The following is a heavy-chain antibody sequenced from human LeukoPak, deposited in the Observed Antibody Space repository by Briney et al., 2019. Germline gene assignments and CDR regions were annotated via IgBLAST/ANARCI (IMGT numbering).Heavy chain of an antibody. D-gene: IGHD2-21*02. J-gene: IGHJ4*02. CDR3: AIPPGYCGNDCSFDH. CDR2: IYPGDYET. Sequence: GESLKISCEGSGYSFSNYWIGWVRQMPGKGLEWMGIIYPGDYETRYSPSFQGLVTISVDKSISTAYLQWSGLKASDTAMYYCAIPPGYCGNDCSFDHWGQGTLVTVS. V-gene: IGHV5-51*01. CDR1: GYSFSNYW.